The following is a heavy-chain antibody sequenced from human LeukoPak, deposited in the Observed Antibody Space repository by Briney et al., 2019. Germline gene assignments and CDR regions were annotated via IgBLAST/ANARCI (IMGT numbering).Heavy chain of an antibody. Sequence: GRSLRLPCAASGFTFSSYGMHWVRQAPGKGLEWVAVISYDGSNKYYADSVKGRFTISRDNSMNTLYLQMNSLRAEDTAVYYCAKEGVRTSLDYWGQGTLVTVSS. CDR1: GFTFSSYG. CDR3: AKEGVRTSLDY. D-gene: IGHD2-2*01. CDR2: ISYDGSNK. V-gene: IGHV3-30*18. J-gene: IGHJ4*02.